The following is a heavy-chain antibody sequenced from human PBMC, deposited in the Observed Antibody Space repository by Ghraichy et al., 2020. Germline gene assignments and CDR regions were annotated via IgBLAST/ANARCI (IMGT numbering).Heavy chain of an antibody. V-gene: IGHV1-2*02. CDR3: ARDVPAAPYYYYYYGMDV. D-gene: IGHD2-2*01. CDR1: GYTFTGYY. CDR2: INPNSGGT. J-gene: IGHJ6*02. Sequence: ASVKVSCKASGYTFTGYYMHWVRQAPGQGLEWMGWINPNSGGTNYAQKFQGRVTMTRDTSISTAYMELSRLRSDDTAVYYCARDVPAAPYYYYYYGMDVWGQGTTGTFSS.